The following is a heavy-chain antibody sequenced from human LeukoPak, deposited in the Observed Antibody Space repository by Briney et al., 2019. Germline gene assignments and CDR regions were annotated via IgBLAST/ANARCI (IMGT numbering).Heavy chain of an antibody. CDR3: ARGQTTFGP. J-gene: IGHJ5*02. CDR1: GFAFSSYW. Sequence: GGSLRLSCAVSGFAFSSYWMSWVRQAPGMGLEWVANIKRDGSEKYYVDSVKGRFTISRDNAKNSLFLQMNSLTAEDTAVYYCARGQTTFGPWGQGTLVTVSS. V-gene: IGHV3-7*01. D-gene: IGHD1-7*01. CDR2: IKRDGSEK.